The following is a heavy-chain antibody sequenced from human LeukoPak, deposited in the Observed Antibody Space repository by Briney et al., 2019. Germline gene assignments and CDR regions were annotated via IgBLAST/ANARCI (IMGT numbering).Heavy chain of an antibody. D-gene: IGHD3-22*01. CDR3: ARGSDVVVVITDNDAFDI. Sequence: ASVKVSCKASGYTFTSYGISWVRQAPGQGLEWMGWISAYNGNTNYAQKLQGRVTMTTDTSTSTAYMELRSLRSEDTAVYYCARGSDVVVVITDNDAFDIWGQGTMVTVSS. V-gene: IGHV1-18*01. J-gene: IGHJ3*02. CDR1: GYTFTSYG. CDR2: ISAYNGNT.